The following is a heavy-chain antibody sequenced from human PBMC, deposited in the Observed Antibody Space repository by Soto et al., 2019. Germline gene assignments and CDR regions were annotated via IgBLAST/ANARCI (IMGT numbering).Heavy chain of an antibody. CDR3: ARDLVRYFDS. CDR2: ISGSGGST. J-gene: IGHJ4*02. D-gene: IGHD4-17*01. Sequence: PGGSLRLSCAASGFTFSSYAMSRVRQAPGKGLEWVSAISGSGGSTYYADSVKGRFTISRDNSNNTLYLQMNSLRAEDTALYYCARDLVRYFDSWGQRTLVTVSS. CDR1: GFTFSSYA. V-gene: IGHV3-23*01.